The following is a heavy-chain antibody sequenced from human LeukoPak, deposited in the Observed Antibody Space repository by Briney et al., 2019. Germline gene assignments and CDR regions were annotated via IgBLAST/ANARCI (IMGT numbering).Heavy chain of an antibody. CDR3: ARDLGYDFWSGYSYYFDY. CDR2: ISYDGSNK. CDR1: GFTFSSYA. Sequence: GRSLRLSCAASGFTFSSYAMHWVRQAPGKGLEWVAVISYDGSNKYYADSVKGRFTISRDNSKNTLYLQMNSLRAEDTAVYYCARDLGYDFWSGYSYYFDYWGQGTLVTVSS. V-gene: IGHV3-30*01. D-gene: IGHD3-3*01. J-gene: IGHJ4*02.